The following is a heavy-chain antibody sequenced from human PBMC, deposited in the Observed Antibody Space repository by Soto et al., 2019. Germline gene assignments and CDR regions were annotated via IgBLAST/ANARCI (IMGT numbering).Heavy chain of an antibody. J-gene: IGHJ5*02. CDR1: GFTFSGYW. V-gene: IGHV3-74*01. D-gene: IGHD3-10*01. CDR2: INSDGSST. CDR3: AREYGSGFDP. Sequence: EVQLVESGGGLVQPGGSLRLSCAASGFTFSGYWMHWVRQGPGKGLMWVSRINSDGSSTTYADSVKGRFTISRDNAKNTLYLQMNSLRAEDTAVYYCAREYGSGFDPWGQGPLVTVSS.